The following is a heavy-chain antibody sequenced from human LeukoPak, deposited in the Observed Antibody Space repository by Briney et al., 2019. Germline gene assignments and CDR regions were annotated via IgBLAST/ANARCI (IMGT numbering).Heavy chain of an antibody. CDR2: ISPSGSDT. J-gene: IGHJ6*02. CDR1: GFTFSDWY. V-gene: IGHV3-11*06. Sequence: GGSLRLSCAASGFTFSDWYMSWIRQAPGKGLKWVSYISPSGSDTNYAASVKGRFTISRDNARNSLYLQMNSLGGEDTAVYYCARGHYGLDVWGQGTTVTVSS. CDR3: ARGHYGLDV.